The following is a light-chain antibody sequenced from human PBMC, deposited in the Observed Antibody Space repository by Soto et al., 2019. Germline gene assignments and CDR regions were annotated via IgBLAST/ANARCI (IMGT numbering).Light chain of an antibody. CDR2: DAS. V-gene: IGKV1-5*01. Sequence: DIQMTQSPSTLSASVGDRVTITCRASQTIDNWLAWYQQKPEKAPELLIFDASTLRSGVPSRFSGSGSGTEFTLTISSLQSDDFATYYCQHYNSFSPTFGQGTKVEIK. CDR3: QHYNSFSPT. CDR1: QTIDNW. J-gene: IGKJ1*01.